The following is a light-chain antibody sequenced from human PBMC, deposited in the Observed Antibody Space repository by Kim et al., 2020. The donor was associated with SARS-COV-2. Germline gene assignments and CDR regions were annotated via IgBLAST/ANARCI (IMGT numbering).Light chain of an antibody. CDR1: QSVTSSN. CDR2: GAT. Sequence: PGERATLSFRASQSVTSSNIAWFQQKPGQAPRLLIYGATTRATGIPDRFSGSGSRTDFTLTISRLEPEDFGVYYCQQYGLSPRTFGQGTKVDIK. J-gene: IGKJ1*01. CDR3: QQYGLSPRT. V-gene: IGKV3-20*01.